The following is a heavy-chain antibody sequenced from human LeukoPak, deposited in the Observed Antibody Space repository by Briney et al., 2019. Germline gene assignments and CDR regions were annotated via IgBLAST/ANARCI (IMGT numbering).Heavy chain of an antibody. J-gene: IGHJ4*02. CDR2: ISSSSSYI. D-gene: IGHD3-16*01. CDR3: ARDGNYDYVWGSYKSIDY. CDR1: GFTFSSYS. Sequence: GGSLRLSCAASGFTFSSYSMNWVRQAPGKGLEWVSSISSSSSYIYYADSVKGRFTISRDNAKNSLYLQMNSLRAEDTAVYYCARDGNYDYVWGSYKSIDYWGQGTLVTVSS. V-gene: IGHV3-21*01.